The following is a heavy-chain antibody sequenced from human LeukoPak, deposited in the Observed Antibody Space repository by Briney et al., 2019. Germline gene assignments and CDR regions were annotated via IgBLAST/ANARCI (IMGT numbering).Heavy chain of an antibody. J-gene: IGHJ4*02. Sequence: SQTLSLTCAVSGGSISSGGYSWSWIRQPPGKGLEWIVYIYHSGSTYYNPSLKSRVTISVDRSKNQFSLKLSSVTAADTAVYYCARAFSSVAAYDYWGQGTLVTVSS. D-gene: IGHD2-15*01. CDR2: IYHSGST. CDR3: ARAFSSVAAYDY. V-gene: IGHV4-30-2*01. CDR1: GGSISSGGYS.